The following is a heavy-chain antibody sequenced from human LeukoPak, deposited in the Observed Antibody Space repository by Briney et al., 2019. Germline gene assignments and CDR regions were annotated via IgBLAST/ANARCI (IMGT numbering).Heavy chain of an antibody. Sequence: ASVKVSCKASGYTFTGYYMHWVRQAPGQGLEWMGIINPSGGSTSYAQKVQGRVTMTRDTSTSTVYMELSSLRSEDTAVYYCASALVNCGGDCYSVFAAFDIWGQGTMVTVSS. CDR3: ASALVNCGGDCYSVFAAFDI. CDR2: INPSGGST. V-gene: IGHV1-46*01. J-gene: IGHJ3*02. CDR1: GYTFTGYY. D-gene: IGHD2-21*02.